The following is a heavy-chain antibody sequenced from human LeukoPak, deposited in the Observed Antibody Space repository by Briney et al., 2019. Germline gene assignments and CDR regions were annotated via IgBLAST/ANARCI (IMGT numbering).Heavy chain of an antibody. CDR1: GYTFTGYY. CDR3: ARGFGWLLPTDAFDI. Sequence: ASVKVSCKASGYTFTGYYMHWVRQAPGQGLEWMGWINPNSGGTNYAQKFQGRVTMTRDTSISTAYMELSRLRSDDTAVYYCARGFGWLLPTDAFDIWGQGTMVTVSS. J-gene: IGHJ3*02. D-gene: IGHD3-22*01. V-gene: IGHV1-2*02. CDR2: INPNSGGT.